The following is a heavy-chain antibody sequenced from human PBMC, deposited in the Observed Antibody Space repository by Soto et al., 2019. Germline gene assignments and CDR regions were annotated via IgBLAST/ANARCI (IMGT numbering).Heavy chain of an antibody. CDR2: IYPGDSDT. CDR1: GYSFTSYW. CDR3: ARPKYSSSWYGDY. J-gene: IGHJ4*02. V-gene: IGHV5-51*01. D-gene: IGHD6-13*01. Sequence: GEALKISCKGSGYSFTSYWIGWERQMPGKGLEWMGIIYPGDSDTRYSPSFQGQVTISADKSISTAYLQWSSLKASDTAMYYCARPKYSSSWYGDYWGQGXLVTVSS.